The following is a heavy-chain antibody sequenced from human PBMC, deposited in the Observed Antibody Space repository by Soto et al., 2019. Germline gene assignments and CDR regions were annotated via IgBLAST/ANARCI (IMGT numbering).Heavy chain of an antibody. V-gene: IGHV6-1*01. CDR3: ARAGDWNSYAMDV. CDR2: TYYRSRWYN. J-gene: IGHJ6*02. CDR1: GDSVSSNSAA. D-gene: IGHD1-1*01. Sequence: SQTLSLTCAISGDSVSSNSAAWNWIRQSPSRGLEWLGGTYYRSRWYNDYAVSVKSRITINPDTSKNQFSLQLNSVTPEDTAVYFCARAGDWNSYAMDVWGQGTTVTVSS.